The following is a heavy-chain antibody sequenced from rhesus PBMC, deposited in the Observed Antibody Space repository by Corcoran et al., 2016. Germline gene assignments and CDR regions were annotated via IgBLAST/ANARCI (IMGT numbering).Heavy chain of an antibody. Sequence: QVQLQESGPGLVKPSDTLSLTCAVSGGSLSGYYWNWIRQPPGKGPECIGSIGGSSGSTYYNPSLKSRVTISTDTSKNQFALKLSSVTAADTAVYYCARIRLYSGSYQQLDYWGQGVLVTVSS. CDR2: IGGSSGST. V-gene: IGHV4-165*02. CDR1: GGSLSGYY. D-gene: IGHD3-16*01. CDR3: ARIRLYSGSYQQLDY. J-gene: IGHJ4*01.